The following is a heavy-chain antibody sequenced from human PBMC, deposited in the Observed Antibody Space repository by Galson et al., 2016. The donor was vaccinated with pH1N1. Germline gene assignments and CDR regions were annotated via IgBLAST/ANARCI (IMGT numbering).Heavy chain of an antibody. D-gene: IGHD4-11*01. CDR3: ARCYRENLWGGSNHYYSMHV. CDR1: GDSISSVSYY. J-gene: IGHJ6*03. Sequence: TLSLTCTVSGDSISSVSYYWSWIRQLPGKGLEWIGHIHYNGGTFYNPSLQSRISMSMDTSKNHFSLNLTSVTAADTAVYYCARCYRENLWGGSNHYYSMHVWGQGTKVTVSS. V-gene: IGHV4-31*03. CDR2: IHYNGGT.